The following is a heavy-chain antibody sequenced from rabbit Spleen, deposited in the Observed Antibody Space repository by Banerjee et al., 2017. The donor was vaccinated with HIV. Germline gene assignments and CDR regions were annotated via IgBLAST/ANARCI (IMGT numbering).Heavy chain of an antibody. CDR3: ARDTGSSFSSYGMDL. J-gene: IGHJ6*01. Sequence: QSLEESGGGLVKPGASLTLTCTASGVSFTSNYYMCWVRQAPGKGLEWIACIDTGSSGFTYFASWAKGRFTISKTSSTTVTLQMTSLTVADTATYFCARDTGSSFSSYGMDLWGQGTLVTVS. V-gene: IGHV1S40*01. CDR2: IDTGSSGFT. CDR1: GVSFTSNYY. D-gene: IGHD8-1*01.